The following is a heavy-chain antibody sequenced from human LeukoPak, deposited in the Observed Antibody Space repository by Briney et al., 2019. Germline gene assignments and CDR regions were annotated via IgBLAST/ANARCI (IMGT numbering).Heavy chain of an antibody. CDR2: IWYDGSNK. CDR3: ARDSLLHYDSSGYYLNAFDI. V-gene: IGHV3-33*01. CDR1: GFTFSSYG. D-gene: IGHD3-22*01. Sequence: GGSLRLSCAASGFTFSSYGMHWVRQAPGKGLEWVAVIWYDGSNKYYADSVKGRFTISRDNSKNTLYLQMNSLRAEDTAVYYCARDSLLHYDSSGYYLNAFDIWGQGTMDTVSS. J-gene: IGHJ3*02.